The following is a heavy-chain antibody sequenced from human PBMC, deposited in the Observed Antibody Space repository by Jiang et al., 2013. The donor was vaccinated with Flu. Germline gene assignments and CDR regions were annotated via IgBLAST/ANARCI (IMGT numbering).Heavy chain of an antibody. Sequence: KPTQTLTLTCTLSGFSLSSSGMRVSWIRQPPGKALEWLARIDWDDDKFYTASLKTRLTISKDPSKNQVVLTMTNMDPVDTATYYCARQRGYCSGGSCYSDPNYFDYWGQGALVTVSS. D-gene: IGHD2-15*01. J-gene: IGHJ4*02. CDR3: ARQRGYCSGGSCYSDPNYFDY. CDR2: IDWDDDK. CDR1: GFSLSSSGMR. V-gene: IGHV2-70*04.